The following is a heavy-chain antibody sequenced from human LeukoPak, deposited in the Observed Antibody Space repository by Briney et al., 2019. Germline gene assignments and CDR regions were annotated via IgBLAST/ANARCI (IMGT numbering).Heavy chain of an antibody. V-gene: IGHV3-53*01. CDR3: ARRAGAYSHPYDY. Sequence: GGSLRLSGTVSGFTVSSNPMSWVRQAPGKGLEWVSFIYSDNTHYSDSVKGRFTISRDNSKNTLYLQMNSLRAEDTAVYHCARRAGAYSHPYDYWGQGTLVTVSS. CDR1: GFTVSSNP. CDR2: IYSDNT. D-gene: IGHD4/OR15-4a*01. J-gene: IGHJ4*02.